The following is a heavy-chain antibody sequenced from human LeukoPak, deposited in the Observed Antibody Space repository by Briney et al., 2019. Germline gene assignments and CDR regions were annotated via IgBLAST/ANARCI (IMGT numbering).Heavy chain of an antibody. V-gene: IGHV1-18*01. Sequence: PGASVTVSCKASGYTFTSYGISWVRQAHGQGLEWMGWISAYNGNTNYAQKLQGRVTMTTDTSTSTAYMELRSLRSGDTAVYYCARDISRDSSGWYFSYFDYWGQGTLVTVSS. CDR3: ARDISRDSSGWYFSYFDY. CDR2: ISAYNGNT. D-gene: IGHD6-19*01. J-gene: IGHJ4*02. CDR1: GYTFTSYG.